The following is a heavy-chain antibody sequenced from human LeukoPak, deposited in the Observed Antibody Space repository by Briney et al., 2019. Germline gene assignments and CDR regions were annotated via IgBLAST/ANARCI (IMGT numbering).Heavy chain of an antibody. CDR2: ISNTGGST. D-gene: IGHD2-15*01. CDR3: AQQVGYCSSGSCYFTY. J-gene: IGHJ1*01. Sequence: GGSLRLSCAASGFSFNTYAMSWVRQAPGKGLEWVSAISNTGGSTYYADSVKGRFTISRDKSKNTLSLQMNSLRAEDTAVYYCAQQVGYCSSGSCYFTYWGQAPWSPSPQ. V-gene: IGHV3-23*01. CDR1: GFSFNTYA.